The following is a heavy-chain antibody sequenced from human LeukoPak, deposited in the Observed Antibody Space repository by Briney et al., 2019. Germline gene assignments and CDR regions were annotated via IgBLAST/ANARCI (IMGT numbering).Heavy chain of an antibody. CDR2: INHSGGT. J-gene: IGHJ6*03. D-gene: IGHD3-10*01. V-gene: IGHV4-34*01. CDR1: GGSFSGYY. Sequence: SETLSLTCAVYGGSFSGYYWSWIRQPPGKGLEWIGEINHSGGTNYNPSLKSRVTISVDTSKNQFSLKLSSVTAADTAVYYCARHGGVLLWFGGPLYLDVWGKGTTVTISS. CDR3: ARHGGVLLWFGGPLYLDV.